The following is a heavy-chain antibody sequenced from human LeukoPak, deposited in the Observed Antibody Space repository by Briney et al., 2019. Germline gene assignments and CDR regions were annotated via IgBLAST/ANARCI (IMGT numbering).Heavy chain of an antibody. V-gene: IGHV4-39*07. J-gene: IGHJ4*02. CDR1: SGSISTSNYY. CDR3: ARQEWELLPTSFDY. D-gene: IGHD1-26*01. CDR2: IFYSGST. Sequence: PSETLSLTCTVSSGSISTSNYYWGWVRQPPGKALEWIGNIFYSGSTYYSPSLKSRVTISVDTSKNQFSLKLSSVTAADTAVYYCARQEWELLPTSFDYWGQGTLVTVSS.